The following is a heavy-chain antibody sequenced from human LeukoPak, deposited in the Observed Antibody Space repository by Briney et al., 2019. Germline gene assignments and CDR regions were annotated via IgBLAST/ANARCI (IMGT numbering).Heavy chain of an antibody. CDR3: ARVAYGSSWFDP. CDR2: IYYIGRT. V-gene: IGHV4-59*01. CDR1: GDSISDDY. J-gene: IGHJ5*02. Sequence: SETLSLTCTVSGDSISDDYWSWIRQPPGKGLEWIGYIYYIGRTTYNPSLKSRVTISIDTSKSQFSLTLTSVTAADTAVYYCARVAYGSSWFDPWGQGTLVIVSS. D-gene: IGHD2-2*01.